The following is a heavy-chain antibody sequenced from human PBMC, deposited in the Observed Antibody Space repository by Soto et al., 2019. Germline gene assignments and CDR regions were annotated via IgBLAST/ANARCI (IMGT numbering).Heavy chain of an antibody. CDR2: VLPSYGQP. D-gene: IGHD3-22*01. Sequence: SVKVSCKASGGSFSNNAIDWLRQAPGQGPEWLGGVLPSYGQPSYAQRFQGRVTISADESTSTVYLHLSSLRSGDTAVYYCARACNDYDSTYHDFDYWGQGTQVTVSS. J-gene: IGHJ4*03. CDR3: ARACNDYDSTYHDFDY. V-gene: IGHV1-69*13. CDR1: GGSFSNNA.